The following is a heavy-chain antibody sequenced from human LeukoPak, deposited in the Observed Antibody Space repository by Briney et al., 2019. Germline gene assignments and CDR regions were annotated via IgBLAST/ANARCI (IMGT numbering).Heavy chain of an antibody. CDR1: GGTFSSYT. Sequence: ASVKVCCKASGGTFSSYTISWVRQAPGQGLEWMGWISAYNGNTNYAQKLQGRVTMTTDTSTSTAYMELRSLRSDDTAVYYCARQASYCSGGSCYGWFDPWGQGTLVTVSS. CDR3: ARQASYCSGGSCYGWFDP. V-gene: IGHV1-18*01. D-gene: IGHD2-15*01. J-gene: IGHJ5*02. CDR2: ISAYNGNT.